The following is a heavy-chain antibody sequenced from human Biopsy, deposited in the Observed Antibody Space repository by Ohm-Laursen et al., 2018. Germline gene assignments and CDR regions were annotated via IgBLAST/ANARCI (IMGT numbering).Heavy chain of an antibody. J-gene: IGHJ4*02. CDR2: IIAVSGLV. Sequence: ASVKVSCKASGGTFSNYAISWVRQAPGEGLEWMGGIIAVSGLVNYAPKFQGRASITADKSTTTAYMELSNLKSEDTAVYYCATPFQYYDSWGGYPPFDHWGQGTLVTVSS. CDR3: ATPFQYYDSWGGYPPFDH. CDR1: GGTFSNYA. V-gene: IGHV1-69*10. D-gene: IGHD3-3*01.